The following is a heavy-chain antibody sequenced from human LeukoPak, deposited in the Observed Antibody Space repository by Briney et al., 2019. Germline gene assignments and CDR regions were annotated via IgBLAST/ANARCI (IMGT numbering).Heavy chain of an antibody. V-gene: IGHV3-48*04. Sequence: GGSLRLSCAASGFTFSSYSMNWVRQAPGKGLQWVSFISSSSSSIYYADSVKGRFTISRDNAKNSLYLQMNSLRAEDTAVYYCARERVVSYAFDIWGQGTMVTVSS. D-gene: IGHD2-8*02. J-gene: IGHJ3*02. CDR3: ARERVVSYAFDI. CDR1: GFTFSSYS. CDR2: ISSSSSSI.